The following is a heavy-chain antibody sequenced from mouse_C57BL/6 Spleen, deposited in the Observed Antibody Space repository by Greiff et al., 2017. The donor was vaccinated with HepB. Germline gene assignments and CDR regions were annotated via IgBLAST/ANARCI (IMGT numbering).Heavy chain of an antibody. CDR3: ARSDYYGSSYGY. D-gene: IGHD1-1*01. V-gene: IGHV14-2*01. Sequence: VQLQQSGAELVKPGASVKLSCTASGFTIKGYYMHWVKQRTEQGLEWIGRIDPEDGETKYTPKFQGKATITADTSSTTAYLQLSSLTSEDTAVYDCARSDYYGSSYGYWGQGTTLTVSS. CDR2: IDPEDGET. CDR1: GFTIKGYY. J-gene: IGHJ2*01.